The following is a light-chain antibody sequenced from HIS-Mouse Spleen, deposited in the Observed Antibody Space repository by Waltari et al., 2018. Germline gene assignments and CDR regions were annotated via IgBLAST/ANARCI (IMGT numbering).Light chain of an antibody. V-gene: IGKV1-9*01. CDR2: AAS. CDR1: QGISSY. CDR3: QQLNSYPPT. J-gene: IGKJ1*01. Sequence: DIQLTQYPSFLSASVGDRVTITCRASQGISSYLAWYQQKPGKAPKLLIYAASTLQSGVPSRFSGSGSETEFTLTISSMQPEDFATYYCQQLNSYPPTFGQGTKVEIK.